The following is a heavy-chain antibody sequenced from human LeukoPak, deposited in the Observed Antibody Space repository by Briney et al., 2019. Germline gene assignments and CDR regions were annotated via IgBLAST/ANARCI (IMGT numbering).Heavy chain of an antibody. D-gene: IGHD1-26*01. J-gene: IGHJ4*02. Sequence: SETLSLACTVSGGSISSFYWSWIRQPPGKGLEWIGYIYYTGSTNYNSSLESRVTISVDTSKNQFSLKLSSVTAADTAVYYCARHSDPYYFDYWGQGTLVTVSS. V-gene: IGHV4-59*08. CDR3: ARHSDPYYFDY. CDR1: GGSISSFY. CDR2: IYYTGST.